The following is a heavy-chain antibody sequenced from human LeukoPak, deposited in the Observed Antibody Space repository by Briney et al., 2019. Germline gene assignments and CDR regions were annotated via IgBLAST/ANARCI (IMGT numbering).Heavy chain of an antibody. Sequence: GGSLRLSCAASGFTFSSAWMSWVRQAPGKGLEWVGRIKTKTHGGTTDYAAPVKGRFTISRDDSVNTLYLQMNSLKTEDTAVYYCTTGSSGMWGQGTLVTVSS. CDR1: GFTFSSAW. CDR3: TTGSSGM. J-gene: IGHJ4*02. D-gene: IGHD6-19*01. V-gene: IGHV3-15*01. CDR2: IKTKTHGGTT.